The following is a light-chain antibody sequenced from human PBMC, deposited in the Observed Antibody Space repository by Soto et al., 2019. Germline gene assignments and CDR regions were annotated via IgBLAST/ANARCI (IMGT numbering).Light chain of an antibody. CDR2: DAS. J-gene: IGKJ4*01. V-gene: IGKV3-20*01. Sequence: EIVLTQSPGTLSLSPGERVTLSCRASQSVSSSYLAWYQQKPGQAPRLLIYDASSRAPGIPDRFSVSGSGTDFSLAINRLEPEDFAVYYCQQYGGSLLTFGGGTKVEIK. CDR3: QQYGGSLLT. CDR1: QSVSSSY.